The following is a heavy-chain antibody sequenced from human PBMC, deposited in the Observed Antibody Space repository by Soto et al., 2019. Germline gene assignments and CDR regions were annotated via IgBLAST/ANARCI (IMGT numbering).Heavy chain of an antibody. CDR3: AKASGAPPLQYYDAFDI. V-gene: IGHV3-23*01. J-gene: IGHJ3*02. CDR1: GFTFSSYA. CDR2: ISGSGGST. Sequence: GGSLRLSCAASGFTFSSYAMSWVRQAPGKGLEWVSAISGSGGSTYYADSVKGRFTISRDNSKNTRYLQMNSLSAEDTAVYYYAKASGAPPLQYYDAFDIWGQGTMVTVSS. D-gene: IGHD4-4*01.